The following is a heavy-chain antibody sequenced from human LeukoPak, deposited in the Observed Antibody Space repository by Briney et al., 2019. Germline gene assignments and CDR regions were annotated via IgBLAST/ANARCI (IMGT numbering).Heavy chain of an antibody. J-gene: IGHJ4*02. CDR3: AGGSSNWAI. CDR1: GGSISSYY. D-gene: IGHD6-13*01. Sequence: SETLSLTCTVSGGSISSYYWNWIRQPAGKGLEWIGRIYTSGTANYNPSLKSRVTMSVDTSKNQFSLKLNSVTAVDTAVYYCAGGSSNWAIWGQGALVTVSS. CDR2: IYTSGTA. V-gene: IGHV4-4*07.